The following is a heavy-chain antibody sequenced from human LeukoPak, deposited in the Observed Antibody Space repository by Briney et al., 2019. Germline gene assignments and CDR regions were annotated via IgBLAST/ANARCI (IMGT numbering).Heavy chain of an antibody. J-gene: IGHJ4*02. V-gene: IGHV3-48*04. CDR1: GFTFSTYS. CDR2: ISGTSSLI. Sequence: PGGSLRLSCAASGFTFSTYSMNWVRQAPGKGLEWVSYISGTSSLIYYADSVRGRFTMSRDNAKNSLYLQMNNLRAEDTAVYYCTRGHWGLDYWGQGTLVTVSS. CDR3: TRGHWGLDY. D-gene: IGHD7-27*01.